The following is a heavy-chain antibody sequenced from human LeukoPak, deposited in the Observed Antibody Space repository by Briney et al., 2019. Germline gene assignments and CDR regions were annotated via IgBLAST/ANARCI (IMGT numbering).Heavy chain of an antibody. V-gene: IGHV1-2*02. CDR2: INTNSGGT. Sequence: GASVKVSCKASGYTFTGYFINWVRQAPGQGLEWMGWINTNSGGTNYAQEFQGRVAMTRDTSISTAYLELSRLNSDDTAVYYCARERRRPQIYYYYYMDVWGKGTTLTISS. CDR1: GYTFTGYF. J-gene: IGHJ6*03. CDR3: ARERRRPQIYYYYYMDV.